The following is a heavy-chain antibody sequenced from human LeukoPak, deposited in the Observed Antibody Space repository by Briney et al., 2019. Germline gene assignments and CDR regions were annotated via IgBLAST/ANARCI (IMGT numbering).Heavy chain of an antibody. CDR3: ARDEGLDIVVVPAARSGAFDI. CDR2: IRYDGSNK. CDR1: GFTFSSYG. J-gene: IGHJ3*02. D-gene: IGHD2-2*03. V-gene: IGHV3-30*02. Sequence: GGSLRLSCAASGFTFSSYGMHWVRQAPGKGLEWVAFIRYDGSNKYYADSVKGRFTISRDNSKNTLYLQMNSLRAEDTAVYYCARDEGLDIVVVPAARSGAFDIWGQGTMVTVSS.